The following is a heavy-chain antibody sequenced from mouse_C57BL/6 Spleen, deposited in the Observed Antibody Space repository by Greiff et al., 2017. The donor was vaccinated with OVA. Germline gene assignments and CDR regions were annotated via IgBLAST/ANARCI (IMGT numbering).Heavy chain of an antibody. J-gene: IGHJ3*01. V-gene: IGHV1-80*01. CDR1: GYAFSSYW. D-gene: IGHD1-1*01. Sequence: VQLQESGAELVKPGASVKISCKASGYAFSSYWMNWVKQRPGKGLEWIGQLYPGDGDTNYNGKFKGKATLTADKSSSTAYMQLSSLTSEDSAVYFCARDYGSSPFAYWGQGTLVTVSA. CDR3: ARDYGSSPFAY. CDR2: LYPGDGDT.